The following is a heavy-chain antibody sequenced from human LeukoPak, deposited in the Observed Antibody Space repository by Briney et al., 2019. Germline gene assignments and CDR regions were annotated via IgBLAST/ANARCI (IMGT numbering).Heavy chain of an antibody. CDR2: ISYDGSNK. Sequence: GGSLRLSCAASGFTFSSYAMHWVRQAPGKGLEWVAVISYDGSNKYYADSVKGRFTISRDNSKNTLYLQMNSLRAEDTAVYYCARGDNWNYGWFDPWGQGTLVTVSS. CDR3: ARGDNWNYGWFDP. CDR1: GFTFSSYA. J-gene: IGHJ5*02. D-gene: IGHD1-7*01. V-gene: IGHV3-30-3*01.